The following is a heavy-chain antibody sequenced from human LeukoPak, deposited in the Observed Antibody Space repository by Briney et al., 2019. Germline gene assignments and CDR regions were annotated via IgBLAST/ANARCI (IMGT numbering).Heavy chain of an antibody. CDR2: IIPIFGTA. V-gene: IGHV1-69*05. Sequence: SVKVSCKASGGTFSSYAISWVRQAPGQGLEWMGGIIPIFGTANYAQKLQGRVTMTTDTSTSTAYMELRSLRSDDTAVYYCARDLHTAPWYWGQGTLVTVSS. J-gene: IGHJ4*02. D-gene: IGHD5-18*01. CDR3: ARDLHTAPWY. CDR1: GGTFSSYA.